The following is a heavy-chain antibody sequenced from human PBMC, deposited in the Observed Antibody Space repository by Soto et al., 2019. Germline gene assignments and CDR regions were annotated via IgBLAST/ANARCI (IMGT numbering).Heavy chain of an antibody. J-gene: IGHJ4*02. CDR1: GFTFSSYG. V-gene: IGHV3-30*18. CDR3: AKVSKGGYLRDYFDY. CDR2: ISYDGSNK. D-gene: IGHD2-15*01. Sequence: QVQLVESGGGVVQPGRSLRLSCAASGFTFSSYGMHWVRQAPGKGLEWVAVISYDGSNKYYADSVKGRFTISRDNSKKTLYLQKNRLRAEDTAVYYCAKVSKGGYLRDYFDYWGQGTLVTVSS.